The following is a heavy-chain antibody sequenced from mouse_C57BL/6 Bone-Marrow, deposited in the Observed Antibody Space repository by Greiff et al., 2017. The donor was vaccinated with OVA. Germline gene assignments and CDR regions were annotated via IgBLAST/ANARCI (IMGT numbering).Heavy chain of an antibody. D-gene: IGHD1-1*01. CDR2: IYPGSGST. CDR1: GYTFTTYW. J-gene: IGHJ3*01. Sequence: QVQLHQPGAELVKPGASVKMSCKASGYTFTTYWITWVKQRPGQGLEWIGDIYPGSGSTNYNEKFKSKATLTVDTSSSTAYMQLSSLTSEDSAVYYCARIWDYYGSSFAWFAYWGQGTLVTVSA. CDR3: ARIWDYYGSSFAWFAY. V-gene: IGHV1-55*01.